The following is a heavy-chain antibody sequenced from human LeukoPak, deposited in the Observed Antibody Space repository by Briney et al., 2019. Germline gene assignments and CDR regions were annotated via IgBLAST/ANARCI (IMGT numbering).Heavy chain of an antibody. D-gene: IGHD3-22*01. J-gene: IGHJ4*02. CDR1: GYTFTSYY. CDR2: IDPSGGST. CDR3: ARVGVVEARTLGY. V-gene: IGHV1-46*01. Sequence: ASVKVSCKASGYTFTSYYMHWVRQAPGQGLEWMGIIDPSGGSTSYAQKFQGRVTMTRDISTSTVYMELSSLRSEDTAVYYCARVGVVEARTLGYWGQGTLVTVSS.